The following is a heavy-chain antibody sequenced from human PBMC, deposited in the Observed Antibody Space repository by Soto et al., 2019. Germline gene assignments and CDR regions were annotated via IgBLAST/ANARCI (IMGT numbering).Heavy chain of an antibody. CDR3: TRRRDYGDFSVD. D-gene: IGHD4-17*01. J-gene: IGHJ4*02. CDR2: MHYSGSA. Sequence: QLQLQESGPGLVKPSETLSLTCTVSDGSISRSGYYWDWIRQPTGKGLAWIGSMHYSGSAYYNASLKSRLTVSVDTSKNQFSMKLSSVTAADTAVYYCTRRRDYGDFSVDWGQGTLVTVSP. V-gene: IGHV4-39*01. CDR1: DGSISRSGYY.